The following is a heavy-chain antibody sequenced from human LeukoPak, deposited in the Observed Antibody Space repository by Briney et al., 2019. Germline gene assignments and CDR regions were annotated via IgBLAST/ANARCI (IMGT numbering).Heavy chain of an antibody. J-gene: IGHJ3*02. CDR1: GGSFSGYY. Sequence: KPSETLSLTCAVYGGSFSGYYWNWIRQPPGKGLEWIGEINHSGSTNYNPSLKSRVTISVDTSKNQFSLKLSSVTAADTAVYYCARDKYYYGSGSYMVFDIWGQGTMVTVSS. V-gene: IGHV4-34*01. D-gene: IGHD3-10*01. CDR2: INHSGST. CDR3: ARDKYYYGSGSYMVFDI.